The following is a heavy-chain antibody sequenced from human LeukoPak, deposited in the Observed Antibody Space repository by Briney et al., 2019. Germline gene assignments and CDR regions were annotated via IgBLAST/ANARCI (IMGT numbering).Heavy chain of an antibody. V-gene: IGHV4-4*08. J-gene: IGHJ3*02. CDR2: IYTSGST. CDR3: ALAVAGRHETGDDAFDI. D-gene: IGHD6-19*01. Sequence: SETLSLTCTVSGGSISSYYWSWIRQPPGKGLEWIGRIYTSGSTNYNPSLKSRVTISVDTSKNQFSLKLSSVTAADTAVYYCALAVAGRHETGDDAFDIWGQGTMVTVSS. CDR1: GGSISSYY.